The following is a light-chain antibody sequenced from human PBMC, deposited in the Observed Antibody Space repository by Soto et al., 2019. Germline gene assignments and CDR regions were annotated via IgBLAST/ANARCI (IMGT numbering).Light chain of an antibody. CDR3: ASWDDSLNGRFV. J-gene: IGLJ1*01. CDR2: TNN. V-gene: IGLV1-44*01. Sequence: QSALTQPPSASGTPRQRVTISCSGSSSNIGSYPVNWYQHLPGAAPRLLMYTNNQRPSGVPDRFSGSKSGTSASLAISGLQTEDEANYYCASWDDSLNGRFVFGTGTKVTVL. CDR1: SSNIGSYP.